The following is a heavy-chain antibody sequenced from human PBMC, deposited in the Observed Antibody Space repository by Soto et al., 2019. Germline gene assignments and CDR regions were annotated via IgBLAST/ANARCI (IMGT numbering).Heavy chain of an antibody. CDR3: AIAGEVLTGYEALYYYYGMDV. Sequence: SETLSLTCTVSGGSISSSVYYWGWFRQTPGKGLEWIGSIYYSGSTYYNPSLKSRVTISVDTSKNQFSLKLSSVTAADTAVYYCAIAGEVLTGYEALYYYYGMDVWGQGTTVTVSS. V-gene: IGHV4-39*01. D-gene: IGHD3-9*01. J-gene: IGHJ6*02. CDR2: IYYSGST. CDR1: GGSISSSVYY.